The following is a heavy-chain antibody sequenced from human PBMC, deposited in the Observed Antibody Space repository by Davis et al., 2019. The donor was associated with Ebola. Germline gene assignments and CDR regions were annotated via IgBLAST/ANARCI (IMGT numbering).Heavy chain of an antibody. CDR2: MNPKTGNA. V-gene: IGHV1-8*02. D-gene: IGHD3-16*01. CDR1: GYTFSNTE. J-gene: IGHJ5*02. CDR3: VSVGGGGIGFDP. Sequence: ASVKVSCKASGYTFSNTEINWVRQAPGQGLEWMGWMNPKTGNAGYAQNFEGRVTMTRDISTSTAYMEMTSLRFEDTAIYFCVSVGGGGIGFDPWGQGSLVTVSS.